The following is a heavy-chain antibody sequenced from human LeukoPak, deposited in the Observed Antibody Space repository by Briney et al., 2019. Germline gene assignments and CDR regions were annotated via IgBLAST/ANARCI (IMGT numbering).Heavy chain of an antibody. J-gene: IGHJ4*02. V-gene: IGHV3-9*01. CDR1: GFTFDDYA. Sequence: GGSLSLSCAASGFTFDDYAMHWVRQAPGKGLEWVSGISWNSGSIGYADSVKGRFTISRDNAKNSLYLQMNSLRAEDTALYYCAKDTYCSSTSCYGGYDYWGQGTLVTVSS. CDR2: ISWNSGSI. CDR3: AKDTYCSSTSCYGGYDY. D-gene: IGHD2-2*01.